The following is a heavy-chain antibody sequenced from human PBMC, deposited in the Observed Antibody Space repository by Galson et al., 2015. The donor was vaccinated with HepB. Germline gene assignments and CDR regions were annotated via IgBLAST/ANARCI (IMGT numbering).Heavy chain of an antibody. D-gene: IGHD4-23*01. V-gene: IGHV3-33*01. J-gene: IGHJ1*01. CDR3: ARELDYGGKLGQQSLQC. CDR1: GFIFRNYG. CDR2: VCNDGKTT. Sequence: SLRLSCAASGFIFRNYGMHWVRQAPGKGLEWVATVCNDGKTTNYADSVKGRFTISRDNSNNTLYLQMKSLRAEDTAVYYCARELDYGGKLGQQSLQCWGQGTLVTVSS.